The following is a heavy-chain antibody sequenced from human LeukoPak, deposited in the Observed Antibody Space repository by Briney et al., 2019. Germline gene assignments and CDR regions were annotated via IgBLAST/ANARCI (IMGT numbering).Heavy chain of an antibody. CDR3: ARVWIGKRAVAVPLGY. CDR2: MNPNSGNT. J-gene: IGHJ4*02. Sequence: VASVKVSCKASGYTFTSYDINWVRQATGQGLEWMGWMNPNSGNTGYAQKFQGRVTMTRNTSISTAYMELSSLRSEDTAVYYCARVWIGKRAVAVPLGYWGQGTLVTVSS. V-gene: IGHV1-8*01. CDR1: GYTFTSYD. D-gene: IGHD6-19*01.